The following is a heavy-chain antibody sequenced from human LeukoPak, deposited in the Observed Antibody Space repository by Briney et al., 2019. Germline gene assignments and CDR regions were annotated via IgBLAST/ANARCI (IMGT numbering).Heavy chain of an antibody. Sequence: GGSLRLSCAASGFTVSSNYMSWVRQAPGKGLEWVSVIYSGGSTYYADSVKGRFTISRDNSKNTLYLQMNSLRAEDTAVYYCAREKTRLGYGSGSYAFDIWGQGTMVTVSS. J-gene: IGHJ3*02. D-gene: IGHD3-10*01. CDR3: AREKTRLGYGSGSYAFDI. V-gene: IGHV3-53*05. CDR1: GFTVSSNY. CDR2: IYSGGST.